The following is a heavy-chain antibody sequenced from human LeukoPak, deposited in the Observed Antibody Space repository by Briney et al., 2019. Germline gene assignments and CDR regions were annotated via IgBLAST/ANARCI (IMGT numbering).Heavy chain of an antibody. CDR1: GFTFSSYW. V-gene: IGHV3-21*01. CDR3: ARAPTVLVGYCSSSSCQADY. CDR2: IDPSSTYI. D-gene: IGHD2-2*01. J-gene: IGHJ4*02. Sequence: GGSLRLSCAASGFTFSSYWMSWVRRAPGKGLEWVSAIDPSSTYIYYADSVKGRFTISRDNAENSLYLQMNSLRVEDTAVYYCARAPTVLVGYCSSSSCQADYWGQGTLVTVSS.